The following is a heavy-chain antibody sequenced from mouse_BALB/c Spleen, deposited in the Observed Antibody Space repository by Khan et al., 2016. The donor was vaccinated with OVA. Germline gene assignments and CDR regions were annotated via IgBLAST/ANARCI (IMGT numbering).Heavy chain of an antibody. V-gene: IGHV2-6-1*01. CDR3: ARQPYYHYNIMDY. D-gene: IGHD2-10*01. CDR1: GFSLTNYG. Sequence: VELVESGPGLAAPSQSLSITCTISGFSLTNYGVHWVRPPPGKGLEWLVVIWSDGSTNYNSVLKSRLTITKDNSQSQVFLKMNSLQTDDTAIYFCARQPYYHYNIMDYWGQGTSVTVSS. CDR2: IWSDGST. J-gene: IGHJ4*01.